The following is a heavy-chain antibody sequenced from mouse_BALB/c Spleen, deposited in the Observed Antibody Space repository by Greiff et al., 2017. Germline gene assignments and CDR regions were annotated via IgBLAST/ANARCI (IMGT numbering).Heavy chain of an antibody. J-gene: IGHJ3*01. D-gene: IGHD2-4*01. Sequence: VQLQQSGAELVRPGSSVKISCKASGYAFSSYWMNWVKQRPGQGLEWIGQIYPGDGDTNYNGKFKGKATLTADKSSSTAYMQLSSLTSEDSAVYYCTREGDYDWFAYWGQGTLVTVSA. CDR3: TREGDYDWFAY. CDR2: IYPGDGDT. CDR1: GYAFSSYW. V-gene: IGHV1-80*01.